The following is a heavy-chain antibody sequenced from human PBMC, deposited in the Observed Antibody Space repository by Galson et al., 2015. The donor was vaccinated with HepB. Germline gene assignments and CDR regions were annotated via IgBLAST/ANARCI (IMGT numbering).Heavy chain of an antibody. CDR3: ARGSLTTIRNYFDY. V-gene: IGHV1-69*13. Sequence: SVKVSCKASGGTLRGYAINWVRQAPGQGLEWMGRITLIFDTTYYAQKFQGRLTITADESTSTAYMELSSLTSEDTAVYYCARGSLTTIRNYFDYWGQGALVTVAS. CDR1: GGTLRGYA. J-gene: IGHJ4*02. CDR2: ITLIFDTT. D-gene: IGHD4-11*01.